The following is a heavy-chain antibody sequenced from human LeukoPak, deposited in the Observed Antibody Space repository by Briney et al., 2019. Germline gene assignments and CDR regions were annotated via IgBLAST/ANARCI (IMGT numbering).Heavy chain of an antibody. CDR2: IYHSGST. J-gene: IGHJ4*02. CDR1: GGSISSSNW. CDR3: ARGRSIAAAGILTDY. Sequence: PSGTLSLTCAVSGGSISSSNWWSWVRQPPGKGLEWIGEIYHSGSTNYNPSLKSRVTISVDKSKNQSSLKLSSVTAADTAVYYCARGRSIAAAGILTDYWGQGTLVTVSS. V-gene: IGHV4-4*02. D-gene: IGHD6-13*01.